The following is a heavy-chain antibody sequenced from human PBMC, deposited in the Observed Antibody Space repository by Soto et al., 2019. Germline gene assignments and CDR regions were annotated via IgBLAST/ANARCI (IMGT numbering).Heavy chain of an antibody. Sequence: PGGSLRLSCAASGFTFSSYAMHWVRQAPGKGLEKVAVISYDGSNKYYADSVKGRFTISRDNSKNTLYLQMNSLRAEDTAVYYCASLWSMYYYYYYGMDVWGQGTTVTVSS. J-gene: IGHJ6*02. CDR1: GFTFSSYA. D-gene: IGHD3-10*02. CDR2: ISYDGSNK. V-gene: IGHV3-30*01. CDR3: ASLWSMYYYYYYGMDV.